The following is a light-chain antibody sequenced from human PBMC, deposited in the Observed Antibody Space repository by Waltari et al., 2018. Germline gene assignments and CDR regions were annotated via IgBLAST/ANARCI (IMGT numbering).Light chain of an antibody. Sequence: EIVLTQSPGTLSLSPGERATLSCRASQTIYSTYLAWYQQKPGQAPRLLIYNTSSRATGIPDGFIGSGSGTDFTLPISSLESEDFAVYYCQQYAISLTFGRGTKVEIK. J-gene: IGKJ4*01. CDR3: QQYAISLT. CDR2: NTS. CDR1: QTIYSTY. V-gene: IGKV3-20*01.